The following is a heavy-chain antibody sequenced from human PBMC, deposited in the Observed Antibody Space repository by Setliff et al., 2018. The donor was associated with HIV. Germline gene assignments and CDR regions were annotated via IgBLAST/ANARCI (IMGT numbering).Heavy chain of an antibody. J-gene: IGHJ4*02. CDR2: IIPIFGSA. CDR3: ASKGDYYTSKTLDS. CDR1: GGTFSNYG. D-gene: IGHD3-10*01. Sequence: SVKVSCKASGGTFSNYGFAWVRQAPGQGLEWMGGIIPIFGSADYAQKFQGRVTNSADESTSTVYLELSSLTSDDTAMYYCASKGDYYTSKTLDSWGQGTLVTVSS. V-gene: IGHV1-69*13.